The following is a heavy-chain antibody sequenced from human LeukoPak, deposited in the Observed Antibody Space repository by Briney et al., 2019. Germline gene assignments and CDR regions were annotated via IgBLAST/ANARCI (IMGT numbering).Heavy chain of an antibody. CDR1: GGSFSGYY. Sequence: SGTLSLTCAVYGGSFSGYYWSWIRQPPGKGLEWIGEINHSGSTNYNPSLKSRVTISVDTSKNQFSLKLSSVTAADTAVYYCARGDSSGSYYPFFDYWGQGTLVTVSS. CDR2: INHSGST. D-gene: IGHD3-10*01. V-gene: IGHV4-34*01. J-gene: IGHJ4*02. CDR3: ARGDSSGSYYPFFDY.